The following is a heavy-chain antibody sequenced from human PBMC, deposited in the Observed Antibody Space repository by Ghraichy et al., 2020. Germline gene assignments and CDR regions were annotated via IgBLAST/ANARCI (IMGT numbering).Heavy chain of an antibody. CDR3: ARDFSSSPTLDYYGMDV. V-gene: IGHV4-59*01. J-gene: IGHJ6*02. CDR1: GGSISSYY. Sequence: SETLSLTCTVSGGSISSYYWSWIRQPPGKGLEWIGYIYYSGSTNYNPSLKSRVTISVDTSKNQFSLKLSSVTAADTAVYYCARDFSSSPTLDYYGMDVWGQGTTVTVSS. CDR2: IYYSGST. D-gene: IGHD6-13*01.